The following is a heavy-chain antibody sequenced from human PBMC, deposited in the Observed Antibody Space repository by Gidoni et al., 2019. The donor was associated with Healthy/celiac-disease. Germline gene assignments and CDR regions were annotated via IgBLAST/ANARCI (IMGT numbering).Heavy chain of an antibody. CDR3: ASDIVVVTASNAFDY. J-gene: IGHJ4*02. Sequence: QVQLVHSGAEVKKPGSSVKVSCKASGGTFSSYAISWVRQAPGQGLEWMGRIIPILGIANYAQKFQGRVTITADKSTSTAYMELSSLRSEDTAVYYCASDIVVVTASNAFDYWGQGTLVTVSS. CDR2: IIPILGIA. D-gene: IGHD2-21*02. CDR1: GGTFSSYA. V-gene: IGHV1-69*04.